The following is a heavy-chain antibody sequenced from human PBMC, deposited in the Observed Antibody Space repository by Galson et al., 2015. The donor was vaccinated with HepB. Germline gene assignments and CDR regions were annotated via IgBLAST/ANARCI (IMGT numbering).Heavy chain of an antibody. CDR1: GGTFSSYA. Sequence: SVKVSCKASGGTFSSYAISWVRQAPGQGLEWMGGIIPILGIANYAQKFQGRVTITADKSTSTAYMELSSLRSEDTAVYYCARDMKEVVVAGPTHDAFDIWGQGTMVTVSS. J-gene: IGHJ3*02. D-gene: IGHD2-15*01. V-gene: IGHV1-69*10. CDR2: IIPILGIA. CDR3: ARDMKEVVVAGPTHDAFDI.